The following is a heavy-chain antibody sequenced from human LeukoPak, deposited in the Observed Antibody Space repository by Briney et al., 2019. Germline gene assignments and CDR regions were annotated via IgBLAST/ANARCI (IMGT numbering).Heavy chain of an antibody. CDR3: ARGDGGSWYPRY. Sequence: PSETLSLTCTVSGGSISSSSYYWGWIRQPPGKGLEWIGSIYYSGSTYYNPSLKSRVTISVDTPKNQFSLKLSSVTAADTAVYYCARGDGGSWYPRYWGQGTLVTVSS. CDR2: IYYSGST. V-gene: IGHV4-39*01. J-gene: IGHJ4*02. D-gene: IGHD6-13*01. CDR1: GGSISSSSYY.